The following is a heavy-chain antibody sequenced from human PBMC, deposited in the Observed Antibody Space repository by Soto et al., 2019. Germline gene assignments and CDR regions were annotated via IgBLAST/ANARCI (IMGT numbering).Heavy chain of an antibody. CDR1: GFTFTNYG. CDR2: ISHDGINK. J-gene: IGHJ4*02. D-gene: IGHD5-12*01. V-gene: IGHV3-30*18. CDR3: AKDRGYEILDS. Sequence: PGGSLRLSCAASGFTFTNYGLHWFRQAPGKGLEWVAVISHDGINKYYEDSVKGRFTISRDTSKNTLYLQMNSLRPEDTAVYFCAKDRGYEILDSWGQGTQVTVSS.